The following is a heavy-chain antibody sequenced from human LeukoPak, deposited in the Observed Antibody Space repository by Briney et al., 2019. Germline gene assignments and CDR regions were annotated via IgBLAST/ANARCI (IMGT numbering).Heavy chain of an antibody. Sequence: GGSLRLSCAASGFTFYSYWMHWVRHAPGKGLEWVSTISGSGGGTYYADSLRGRFTISRDNSKSTLYLQMNGLRAEDTAIFYCAKSLFTSATGTGRAFHIWGQGTRVTVSS. D-gene: IGHD1-1*01. CDR3: AKSLFTSATGTGRAFHI. CDR2: ISGSGGGT. V-gene: IGHV3-23*01. J-gene: IGHJ3*02. CDR1: GFTFYSYW.